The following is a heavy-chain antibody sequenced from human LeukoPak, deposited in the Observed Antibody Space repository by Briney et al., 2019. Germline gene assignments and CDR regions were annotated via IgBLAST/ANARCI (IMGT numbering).Heavy chain of an antibody. J-gene: IGHJ4*02. D-gene: IGHD3-16*01. CDR3: AEDTSIMITFGGALDY. Sequence: PGGSLRLSCAASGFTFDDYAMHWVRQAPGKGLEWVSGISWNSGSIGYADSVKGRFTISRDNAKNSLYLQMNSLRAEDTALYYCAEDTSIMITFGGALDYWGQGTLVTVSS. V-gene: IGHV3-9*01. CDR2: ISWNSGSI. CDR1: GFTFDDYA.